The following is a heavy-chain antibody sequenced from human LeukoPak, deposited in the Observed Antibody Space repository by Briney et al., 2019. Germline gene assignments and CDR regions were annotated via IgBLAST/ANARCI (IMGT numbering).Heavy chain of an antibody. CDR1: GLTVSGNY. V-gene: IGHV3-7*01. CDR3: ARVVVVPAAFYFDY. CDR2: IKQDGSEK. Sequence: PGGSLRLSCAASGLTVSGNYMSWVRQAPGKGLEWVANIKQDGSEKYYVDSVKGRFTISRDNAKNSLYLQMNSLRAEDTAVYYCARVVVVPAAFYFDYWGQGTLVTVSS. J-gene: IGHJ4*02. D-gene: IGHD2-2*01.